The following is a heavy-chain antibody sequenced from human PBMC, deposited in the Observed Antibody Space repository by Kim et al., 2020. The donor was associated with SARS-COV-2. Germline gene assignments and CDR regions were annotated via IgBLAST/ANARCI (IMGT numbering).Heavy chain of an antibody. V-gene: IGHV3-21*01. CDR2: ISSSSSYI. J-gene: IGHJ3*02. CDR1: GFTFSSYS. D-gene: IGHD2-21*01. CDR3: ASDNPDIYAYGGGDCYPQDSAFDN. Sequence: GGSLRLSCAASGFTFSSYSMNWVRQAPGKGLEWVSSISSSSSYIYYADSVKGRFTISRDNAKNSLYLQMNSLRAEDTAVYYCASDNPDIYAYGGGDCYPQDSAFDNWGQGTMVTVSS.